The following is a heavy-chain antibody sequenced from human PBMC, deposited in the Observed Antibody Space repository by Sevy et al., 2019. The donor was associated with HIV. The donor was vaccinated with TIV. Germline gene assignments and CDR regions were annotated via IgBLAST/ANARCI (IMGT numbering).Heavy chain of an antibody. CDR3: ASFGGMPFDY. D-gene: IGHD3-16*01. Sequence: GGSLRLSCAASGFTFSAYAMTWVRQAPGKGLEWVAVISYDGSNKYYADSVKGRFTISRDNSKNTLYLQMNSLRAEDTAVYYCASFGGMPFDYWGQGTLVTVSS. CDR1: GFTFSAYA. CDR2: ISYDGSNK. V-gene: IGHV3-30-3*01. J-gene: IGHJ4*02.